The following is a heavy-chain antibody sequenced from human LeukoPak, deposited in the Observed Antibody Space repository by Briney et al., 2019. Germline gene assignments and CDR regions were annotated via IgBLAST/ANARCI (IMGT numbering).Heavy chain of an antibody. CDR3: VTDDPTDYGGNLGGY. Sequence: ASVKVSCKVSGYTLTELSMHWVRQAPGKGLEWMGGFDPEDGETIYAQKFQGRVTMTEDTSTDTAYMELSSLRSKDTAVYYCVTDDPTDYGGNLGGYWGQGTLVTVSS. CDR1: GYTLTELS. J-gene: IGHJ4*02. V-gene: IGHV1-24*01. D-gene: IGHD4-23*01. CDR2: FDPEDGET.